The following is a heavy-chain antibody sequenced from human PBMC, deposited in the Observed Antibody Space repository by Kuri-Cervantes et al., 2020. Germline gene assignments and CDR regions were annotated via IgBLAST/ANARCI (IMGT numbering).Heavy chain of an antibody. J-gene: IGHJ4*02. V-gene: IGHV3-23*01. CDR1: GFTFSSYA. D-gene: IGHD3-10*01. CDR3: AKEPYYYNLFDY. Sequence: GESLKISFAASGFTFSSYAMSWVRQAPGKGLEWVSAISGSGGSTYYADSVKGRFTISRDNSKNTLYLQMNSLRAEDTAVYYCAKEPYYYNLFDYWGQGTLVTVSS. CDR2: ISGSGGST.